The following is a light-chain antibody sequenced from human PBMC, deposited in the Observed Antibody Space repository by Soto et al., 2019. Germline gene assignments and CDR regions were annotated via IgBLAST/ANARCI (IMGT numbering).Light chain of an antibody. CDR1: QNINSW. CDR3: QQYNGYSGT. Sequence: DIQMTQSPSTLSASVGDRVTITCRASQNINSWLAWYQQKPGKAPNLLIYKASNLETGVPSRFSGSASGTEFPLTISSLQPDDLATYYCQQYNGYSGTFGQGTKLEIK. CDR2: KAS. V-gene: IGKV1-5*03. J-gene: IGKJ2*02.